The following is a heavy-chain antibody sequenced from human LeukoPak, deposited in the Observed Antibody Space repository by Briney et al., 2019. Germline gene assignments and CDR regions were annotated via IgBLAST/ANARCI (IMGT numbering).Heavy chain of an antibody. CDR1: GFSFSSYW. CDR3: ARVSFCPRCHFDY. CDR2: ISPDGSSA. V-gene: IGHV3-74*03. J-gene: IGHJ4*02. Sequence: GGSLRLSCAASGFSFSSYWMHWVRQAPGEGLVWVARISPDGSSALSADSVRGRFTISRDNADNTLYLQLNSLRAEDTAVYYCARVSFCPRCHFDYWGQGTLVTVSS. D-gene: IGHD2/OR15-2a*01.